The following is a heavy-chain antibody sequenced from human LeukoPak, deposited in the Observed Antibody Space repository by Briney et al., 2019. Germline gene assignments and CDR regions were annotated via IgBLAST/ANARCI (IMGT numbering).Heavy chain of an antibody. CDR1: GYSFTSYW. J-gene: IGHJ2*01. CDR2: IYPGDSDT. V-gene: IGHV5-51*01. CDR3: ARRKDYGSGRRGWYFDL. Sequence: GESLKISCKGSGYSFTSYWIGWVRQMPGKGLGWMGIIYPGDSDTRYSPSFQGQVTISADKSISTAYLQWSSLKASDTALYYCARRKDYGSGRRGWYFDLWGRGTLVTVSS. D-gene: IGHD3-10*01.